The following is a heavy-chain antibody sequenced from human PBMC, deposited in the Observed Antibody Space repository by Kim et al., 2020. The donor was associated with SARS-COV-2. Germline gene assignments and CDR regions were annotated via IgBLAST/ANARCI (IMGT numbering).Heavy chain of an antibody. CDR2: INHSGST. CDR3: ARGNRLLRFLEWFDP. CDR1: GGSFSGYY. V-gene: IGHV4-34*01. Sequence: SETLSLTCAVYGGSFSGYYWSWIRQPPGKGLEWIGEINHSGSTNYNPSLKSRVTISVDTSKNQFSLKLSSVTAADTAVYYCARGNRLLRFLEWFDPWGQGTLVTVSS. J-gene: IGHJ5*02. D-gene: IGHD3-3*01.